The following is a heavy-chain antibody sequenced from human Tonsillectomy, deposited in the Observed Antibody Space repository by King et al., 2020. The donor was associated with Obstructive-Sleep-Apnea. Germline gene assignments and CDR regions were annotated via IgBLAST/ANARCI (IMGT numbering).Heavy chain of an antibody. CDR2: IYWDDDK. V-gene: IGHV2-5*02. Sequence: FTLKESGPTLVKPTQTLTLTCIFSGFSLNSSGVGVGWIRQPPGKALEWLALIYWDDDKRYSPSLKSRVTITKDSSKHQVVLTMTNMDPVDTATYYCAHRRFSTGWNSVAAFDIWGQGTKVTVSS. J-gene: IGHJ3*02. CDR3: AHRRFSTGWNSVAAFDI. CDR1: GFSLNSSGVG. D-gene: IGHD2-8*02.